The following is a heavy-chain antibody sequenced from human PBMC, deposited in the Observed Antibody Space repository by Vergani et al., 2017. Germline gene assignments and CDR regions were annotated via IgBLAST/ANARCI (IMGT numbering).Heavy chain of an antibody. V-gene: IGHV3-23*01. CDR3: AKSRGLLEWLLYFQH. CDR1: GFPFSSYA. Sequence: EVQLLESGGGLVQPGGSLRLSFAASGFPFSSYAMSWVRQAPGKGLEWDSALSGSGGSTYYADSVKGRFAISRDNSKNTLYLQMNSRRAEDTAVYYCAKSRGLLEWLLYFQHLGQGTLVTVSS. D-gene: IGHD3-3*01. CDR2: LSGSGGST. J-gene: IGHJ1*01.